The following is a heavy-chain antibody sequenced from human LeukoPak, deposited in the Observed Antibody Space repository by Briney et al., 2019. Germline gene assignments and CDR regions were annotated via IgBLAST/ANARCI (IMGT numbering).Heavy chain of an antibody. V-gene: IGHV3-7*01. Sequence: GGSLRLSCAASGFTFSSYWMSWVRQAPGKGLEWVANIKQDGSEKYYVDSVKGRFTISRDNAKNSLYLQMNSLRAEDTAVYYCASSWYRNYFDYWGQGTLVTVSS. J-gene: IGHJ4*02. CDR1: GFTFSSYW. CDR2: IKQDGSEK. CDR3: ASSWYRNYFDY. D-gene: IGHD6-13*01.